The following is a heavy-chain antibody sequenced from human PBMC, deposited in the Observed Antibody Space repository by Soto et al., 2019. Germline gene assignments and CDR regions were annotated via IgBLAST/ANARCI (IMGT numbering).Heavy chain of an antibody. CDR1: GGSISSSSYY. Sequence: QLQLQESDPGLVKPSETLSLTCTVTGGSISSSSYYWGWIRQPPGKGLEWIGSIYYSGSTYYNPSLKSRVTISVDTSKNQFSLKLSSVTAADTAVYYCARRGELGGFDPWGQGTLVTVSS. V-gene: IGHV4-39*01. D-gene: IGHD7-27*01. J-gene: IGHJ5*02. CDR2: IYYSGST. CDR3: ARRGELGGFDP.